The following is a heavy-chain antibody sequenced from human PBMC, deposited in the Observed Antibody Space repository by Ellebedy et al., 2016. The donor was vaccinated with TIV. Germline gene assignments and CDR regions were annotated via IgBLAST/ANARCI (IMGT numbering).Heavy chain of an antibody. J-gene: IGHJ4*02. Sequence: SLKISCAASGFTFDAYGMHWVRQAPGKGLEWVSGISKNSDNIGYADSVKGRFTISRDNAKNSLYLQMNSLRAEDTALYYCAKDGPVVDFDYWGQGTLVTVSS. CDR2: ISKNSDNI. V-gene: IGHV3-9*01. CDR1: GFTFDAYG. CDR3: AKDGPVVDFDY.